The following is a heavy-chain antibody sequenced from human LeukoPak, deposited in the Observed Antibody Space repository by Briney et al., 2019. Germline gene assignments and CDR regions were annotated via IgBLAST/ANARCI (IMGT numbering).Heavy chain of an antibody. CDR3: ARARYCSSTSCYGGILDY. D-gene: IGHD2-2*01. CDR2: INHSGST. V-gene: IGHV4-34*01. CDR1: GESFSGYY. Sequence: SETLSLTCAVYGESFSGYYWSWIRQPPGKGLEWIGEINHSGSTNYNPSLKSRVTISVDTSKNQFSLKLSSETAADTAVYYCARARYCSSTSCYGGILDYWGQGTLVTVSS. J-gene: IGHJ4*02.